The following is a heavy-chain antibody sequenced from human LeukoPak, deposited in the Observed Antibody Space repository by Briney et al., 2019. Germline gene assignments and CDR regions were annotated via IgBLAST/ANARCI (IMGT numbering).Heavy chain of an antibody. D-gene: IGHD2-15*01. CDR3: ARVGGIVAFSTPSPLYNWFDP. Sequence: WASVKVSCKASGYTFTSYAMHWVRQAPGQRLEWMGWINAGNGNTKYSQKFQGRVTITRDTSASTAYMELSSLRSEDTAVYYCARVGGIVAFSTPSPLYNWFDPWGQGTLVTVSS. V-gene: IGHV1-3*01. CDR1: GYTFTSYA. CDR2: INAGNGNT. J-gene: IGHJ5*02.